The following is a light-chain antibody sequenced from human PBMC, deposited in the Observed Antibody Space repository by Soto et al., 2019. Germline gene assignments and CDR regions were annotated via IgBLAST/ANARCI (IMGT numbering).Light chain of an antibody. J-gene: IGLJ1*01. V-gene: IGLV2-14*03. CDR2: DVS. CDR1: SSDVGGYNY. Sequence: QSALTQPASVSGSPGQSITISCTGTSSDVGGYNYVSWYQHHPGKAPKLMIYDVSNRPSGVANRFSGSKSGNTASLTISGLQAEDEADYYGSSYTSSSTLVYVFGTGTKLTVL. CDR3: SSYTSSSTLVYV.